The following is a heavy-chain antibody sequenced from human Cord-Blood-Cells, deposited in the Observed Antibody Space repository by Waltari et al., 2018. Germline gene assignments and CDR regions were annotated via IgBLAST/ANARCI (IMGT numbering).Heavy chain of an antibody. V-gene: IGHV1-2*02. CDR2: INPNSGGT. CDR3: ARSWAAGGYDFWSGYYDY. Sequence: QVQLVQSGAEVKKPGASVKVSCKASGYTFTGYYMHWVRQAPGQGLEWMGWINPNSGGTNYAQKFQGRVTMTRDTSISTAYMELSRLRSDDTAVYYSARSWAAGGYDFWSGYYDYWGQGTLVTVSS. D-gene: IGHD3-3*01. J-gene: IGHJ4*02. CDR1: GYTFTGYY.